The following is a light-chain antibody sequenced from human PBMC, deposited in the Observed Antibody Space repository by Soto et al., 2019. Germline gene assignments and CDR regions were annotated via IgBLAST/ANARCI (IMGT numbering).Light chain of an antibody. CDR2: GAS. CDR1: QSVGNT. J-gene: IGKJ1*01. CDR3: LHYKDWPRWT. V-gene: IGKV3-15*01. Sequence: EIVLTQSPATLSVSPGESATLSCRGIQSVGNTLAWYQQQPGQTPRLLIYGASTTATGIPARFSGSGSGTEFTLTIDSLQSEDFAVYYCLHYKDWPRWTFGQGTKVDIK.